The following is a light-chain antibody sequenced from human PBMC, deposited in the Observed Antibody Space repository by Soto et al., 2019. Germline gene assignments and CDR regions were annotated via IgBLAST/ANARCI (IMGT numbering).Light chain of an antibody. V-gene: IGLV4-69*01. J-gene: IGLJ2*01. Sequence: QAVVTQSPSASASLGASVKLTCTLSSGHSSYTIAWHQQQPEKGPRYLMKLSSDGSHTKGDGIPDRFSGSSFGAERYLTSSSLQSEDEAEYYCQTWATGIVVFGGGTQLTVL. CDR3: QTWATGIVV. CDR2: LSSDGSH. CDR1: SGHSSYT.